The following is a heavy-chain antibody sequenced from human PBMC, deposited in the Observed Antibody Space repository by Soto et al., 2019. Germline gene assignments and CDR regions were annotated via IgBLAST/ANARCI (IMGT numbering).Heavy chain of an antibody. D-gene: IGHD3-10*01. CDR2: FRAGGDDGTT. Sequence: QSGGSLRLSCVASGFTFSSYSMSWVRQAPGKGLEWVSGFRAGGDDGTTYYADFVKGRFTISRDNSKNTLFLQMNSLRAEDTAIYYCAKKVNSGSGSQYFDYFGQGTLVTVSS. CDR1: GFTFSSYS. J-gene: IGHJ4*02. CDR3: AKKVNSGSGSQYFDY. V-gene: IGHV3-23*01.